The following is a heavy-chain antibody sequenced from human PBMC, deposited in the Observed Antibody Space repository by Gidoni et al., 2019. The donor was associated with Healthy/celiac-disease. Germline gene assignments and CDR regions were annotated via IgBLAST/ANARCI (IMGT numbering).Heavy chain of an antibody. J-gene: IGHJ4*02. D-gene: IGHD2-15*01. CDR3: AKDLLRYCSGGSCYHPDY. CDR1: GFTFSSYV. V-gene: IGHV3-30*18. Sequence: QVQLVESGGGVVQPVRSLSLSCAASGFTFSSYVRHWVRKAPGKGLEWVAVISYDGSNKYYADSVKGRFTISRDNSKNTLYLQMNSLRAEDTAVYYCAKDLLRYCSGGSCYHPDYWGQGTLVTVSS. CDR2: ISYDGSNK.